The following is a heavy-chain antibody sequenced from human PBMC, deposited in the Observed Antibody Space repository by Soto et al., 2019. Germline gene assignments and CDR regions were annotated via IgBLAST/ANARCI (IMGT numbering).Heavy chain of an antibody. Sequence: PGGSLRLSCGASGFTFKNYWMHWVRQAPGKGLVWLSRINSDGDIITYADSVKGRFTISRDNAKNTLFLQMDSLRAEDTAVYYCAKGKFEGGFDYSGQGTLVTVSS. CDR1: GFTFKNYW. D-gene: IGHD2-15*01. CDR3: AKGKFEGGFDY. V-gene: IGHV3-74*03. J-gene: IGHJ4*02. CDR2: INSDGDII.